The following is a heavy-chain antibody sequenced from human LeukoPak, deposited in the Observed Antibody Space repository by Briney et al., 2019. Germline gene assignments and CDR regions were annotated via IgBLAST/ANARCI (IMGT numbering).Heavy chain of an antibody. D-gene: IGHD3-10*01. CDR3: ARITSSWFGELLANWFDP. CDR1: GYSISFGYY. Sequence: SETLSLTCTVSGYSISFGYYWGWIRQPPGKGLEWIGSIYHSGSTNYNPSLKSRVTMSVDTSKNQFSLKLSSVTAADTAVYYCARITSSWFGELLANWFDPWGQGTLVTVSS. CDR2: IYHSGST. J-gene: IGHJ5*02. V-gene: IGHV4-38-2*02.